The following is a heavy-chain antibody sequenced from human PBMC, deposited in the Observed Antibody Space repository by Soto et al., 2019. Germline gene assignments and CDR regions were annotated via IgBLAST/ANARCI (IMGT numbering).Heavy chain of an antibody. CDR2: LHYSGSI. J-gene: IGHJ5*02. D-gene: IGHD3-10*02. V-gene: IGHV4-39*01. Sequence: SETLSLTCSVSGASVISTSYYWVWIRQPPGMGLQWIGSLHYSGSIDYSPSLKGRVSMSLDTSKNQVSLRLSSVTAADTAVYYCGRHSHMLNNWFDRWGQGTLVTVSS. CDR1: GASVISTSYY. CDR3: GRHSHMLNNWFDR.